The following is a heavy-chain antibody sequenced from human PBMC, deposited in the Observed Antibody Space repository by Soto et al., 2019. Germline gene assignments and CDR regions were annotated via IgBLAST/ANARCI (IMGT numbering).Heavy chain of an antibody. CDR3: ARDYRRYDLFEY. Sequence: QVQLVQSGAEVKKPGSSVKVSCKGSGGTFSSYTISWVRQAPGQGLEWMGRILPSLGIANYAQKFQGRVTITTDKSTITAYMELSSLRSEDTAVYYCARDYRRYDLFEYWGQGTLVTVSS. CDR2: ILPSLGIA. CDR1: GGTFSSYT. J-gene: IGHJ4*02. V-gene: IGHV1-69*08. D-gene: IGHD1-1*01.